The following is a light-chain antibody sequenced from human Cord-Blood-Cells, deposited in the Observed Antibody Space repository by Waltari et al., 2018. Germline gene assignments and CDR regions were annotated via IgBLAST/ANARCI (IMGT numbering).Light chain of an antibody. J-gene: IGKJ2*01. Sequence: EIVLTQSPGTLSLSPGERATLSCRASQSVSSSYLAWYQQKPGQAPRLLIYGASSRATGIPDRFSGSGSGTDFTLTISRLDPEEFAVYCCQQYGSSPLYTFGQGTKLEIK. V-gene: IGKV3-20*01. CDR3: QQYGSSPLYT. CDR1: QSVSSSY. CDR2: GAS.